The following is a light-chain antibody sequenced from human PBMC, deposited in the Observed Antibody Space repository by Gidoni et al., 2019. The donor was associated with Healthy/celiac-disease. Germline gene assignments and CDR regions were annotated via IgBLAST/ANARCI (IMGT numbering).Light chain of an antibody. J-gene: IGKJ1*01. V-gene: IGKV4-1*01. CDR3: QQYYDSPRT. Sequence: DIVMTQSPDSLAVSLGERATINCKSSQTVLYRSDNRNDLAWYQQTPGQSPKLLIYWASTRASGVPDRFSGSGSGTDFTLTISTLQAEDAAVYFCQQYYDSPRTFGQGTKVEIK. CDR2: WAS. CDR1: QTVLYRSDNRND.